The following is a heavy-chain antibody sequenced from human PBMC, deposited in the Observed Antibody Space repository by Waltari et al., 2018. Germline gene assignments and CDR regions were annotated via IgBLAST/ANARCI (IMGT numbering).Heavy chain of an antibody. Sequence: EVQLVESGGGLLQPGRSLRLSCRASGFSFDAFAVTWFRQAPGKGMEWLGFIRSKAYGGTTDYAASVKGRFTISRDDSKSIAYLQMNSLKTEDTAVYYCSRVRDFWRGYYMDYWGQGILVTVSS. CDR1: GFSFDAFA. CDR3: SRVRDFWRGYYMDY. V-gene: IGHV3-49*03. J-gene: IGHJ4*02. CDR2: IRSKAYGGTT. D-gene: IGHD3-3*01.